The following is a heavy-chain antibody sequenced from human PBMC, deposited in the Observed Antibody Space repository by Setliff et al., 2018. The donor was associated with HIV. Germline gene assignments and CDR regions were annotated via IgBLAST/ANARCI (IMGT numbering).Heavy chain of an antibody. D-gene: IGHD2-21*01. CDR1: GYSISSGYY. CDR3: ARHVRGGDMRRAFDF. V-gene: IGHV4-38-2*01. Sequence: NPSETLSLTCAVSGYSISSGYYWGWIRQSPGKGLEWIGSIYHSGNTYYNPSLKSRVTMSVDTSKNHFSLRLNSVTATDTAVYYCARHVRGGDMRRAFDFWGQGTLVTVSS. J-gene: IGHJ4*02. CDR2: IYHSGNT.